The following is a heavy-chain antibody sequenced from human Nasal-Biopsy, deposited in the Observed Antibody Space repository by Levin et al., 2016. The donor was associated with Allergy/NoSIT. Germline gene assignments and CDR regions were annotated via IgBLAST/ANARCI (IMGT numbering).Heavy chain of an antibody. CDR3: ARPSTDYGGYGFDY. CDR2: LYYGGST. CDR1: GDSINTRTYY. V-gene: IGHV4-39*01. Sequence: GSLRLSCTVSGDSINTRTYYWGWIRQPPGKGLEWVGSLYYGGSTYYNPSLKSRVTISVDTSKNQFSLTLTSVTASDTAVYYCARPSTDYGGYGFDYWGQGTLVTVSS. J-gene: IGHJ4*02. D-gene: IGHD4-17*01.